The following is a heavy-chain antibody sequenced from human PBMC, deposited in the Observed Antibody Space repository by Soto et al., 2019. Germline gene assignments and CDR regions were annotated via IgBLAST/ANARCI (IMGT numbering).Heavy chain of an antibody. V-gene: IGHV3-53*01. CDR1: GFTVSGKKY. CDR2: LYDLDGT. CDR3: ATWHLQEHAYDI. J-gene: IGHJ3*02. D-gene: IGHD1-1*01. Sequence: PGGSLRLSCEAFGFTVSGKKYVAWVRQAPGKGLEWVSALYDLDGTYYADSVKGRFTTSSDSSRTTVYLQMNSLRPDDTAVYSCATWHLQEHAYDIWGQGTMVPVSS.